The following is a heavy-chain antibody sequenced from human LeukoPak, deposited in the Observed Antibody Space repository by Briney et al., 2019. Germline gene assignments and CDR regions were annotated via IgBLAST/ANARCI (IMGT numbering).Heavy chain of an antibody. Sequence: SETLSLTCTVSGGSISSYYWSWIRQPPGKGLEWIGYIYYSGSTNYNPSLKSRVTISVDTPKNQFSLKLSSATAADTAVYYCARDWTIFGNYYYYGMDVWGQGTTVTVSS. V-gene: IGHV4-59*01. CDR1: GGSISSYY. J-gene: IGHJ6*02. CDR3: ARDWTIFGNYYYYGMDV. CDR2: IYYSGST. D-gene: IGHD3-3*01.